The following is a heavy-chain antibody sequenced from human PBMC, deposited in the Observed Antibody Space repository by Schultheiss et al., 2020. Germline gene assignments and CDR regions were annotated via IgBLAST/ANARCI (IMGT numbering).Heavy chain of an antibody. D-gene: IGHD3-22*01. CDR3: ARDADYYYDSSAYAFDI. V-gene: IGHV4-34*01. J-gene: IGHJ3*02. Sequence: SQTLSLTCAVYGGSFSGYYWSWIRQPPGKGLEWIGEINHSGSTNYNPSLKSRVTISVDTSKNQFSLKLSSVTAADTAVYYCARDADYYYDSSAYAFDIWGQGTMVTVSS. CDR2: INHSGST. CDR1: GGSFSGYY.